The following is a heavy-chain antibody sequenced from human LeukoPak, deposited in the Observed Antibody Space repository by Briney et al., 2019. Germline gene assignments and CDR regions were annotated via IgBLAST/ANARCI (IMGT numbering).Heavy chain of an antibody. D-gene: IGHD3-22*01. CDR2: INSNSGGT. CDR1: GYTFSDYH. V-gene: IGHV1-2*02. Sequence: ASVKVSFKASGYTFSDYHIHWVRQTPGQGLEWIGWINSNSGGTHYAQKFQGRVTLTRDTSITTAYMILNRLQSDDTAVYYCAKDLQSSYDYDTAGYYFVGYYFYMDVWGKGTTVIVSS. CDR3: AKDLQSSYDYDTAGYYFVGYYFYMDV. J-gene: IGHJ6*03.